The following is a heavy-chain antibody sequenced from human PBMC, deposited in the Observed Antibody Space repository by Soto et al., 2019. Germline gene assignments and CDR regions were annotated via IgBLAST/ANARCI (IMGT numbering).Heavy chain of an antibody. CDR2: INAGNGNT. J-gene: IGHJ4*02. Sequence: GTSVKVSCKASGYTFTNFGVTWVRRAPGQGLEWMGWINAGNGNTKYSQKFQGRVTVTRDTSASTAYMELRNLRSEDTAVYFCARWVGGNYFHYWGQGTLVTVSS. V-gene: IGHV1-3*01. CDR3: ARWVGGNYFHY. CDR1: GYTFTNFG. D-gene: IGHD1-26*01.